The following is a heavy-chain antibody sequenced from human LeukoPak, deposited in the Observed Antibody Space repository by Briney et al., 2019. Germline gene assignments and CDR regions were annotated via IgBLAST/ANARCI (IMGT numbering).Heavy chain of an antibody. CDR2: MNPNSGNT. D-gene: IGHD3-10*01. Sequence: GASVKVSCKASGYTFTSYDTNWVRQATGQRLEWMGWMNPNSGNTGYAQKFQGGVTMTRNTSISTAYMELSSLRSEDTAVYYCARGGRTYYYGSGSYFDWGQGTLVTVSS. CDR3: ARGGRTYYYGSGSYFD. J-gene: IGHJ4*02. CDR1: GYTFTSYD. V-gene: IGHV1-8*01.